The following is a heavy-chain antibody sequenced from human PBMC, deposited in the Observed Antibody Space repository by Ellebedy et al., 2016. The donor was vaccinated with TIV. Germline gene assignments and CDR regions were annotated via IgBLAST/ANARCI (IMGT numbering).Heavy chain of an antibody. V-gene: IGHV7-4-1*02. D-gene: IGHD1-1*01. CDR3: ARDSRYNWNDWDYYHMDV. J-gene: IGHJ6*03. Sequence: ASVKVSCKASGYTFTAYPINWVRQAPGQGLEWLGRINMNTGNPTYAQGFTGRFDFSLDTSVSTADLQISGLKAEDTAIYYCARDSRYNWNDWDYYHMDVWGKGTTVTVSS. CDR1: GYTFTAYP. CDR2: INMNTGNP.